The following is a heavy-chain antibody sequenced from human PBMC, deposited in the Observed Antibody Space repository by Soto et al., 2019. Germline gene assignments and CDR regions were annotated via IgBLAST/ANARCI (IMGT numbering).Heavy chain of an antibody. Sequence: LRLSCAASGFTFSSYAMSWVRQAPGKGLEWVSAISGSGGSTYYADSVKGRFTISRDNSKNTLYLQMNSLRAEDTAVYYCAKAPYDSSGYYEYYFDYWGQGTLVTVSS. V-gene: IGHV3-23*01. D-gene: IGHD3-22*01. CDR2: ISGSGGST. J-gene: IGHJ4*02. CDR3: AKAPYDSSGYYEYYFDY. CDR1: GFTFSSYA.